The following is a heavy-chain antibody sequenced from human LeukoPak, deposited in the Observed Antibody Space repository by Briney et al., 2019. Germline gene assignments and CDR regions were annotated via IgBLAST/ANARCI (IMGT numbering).Heavy chain of an antibody. Sequence: SETLPLTCTVSGGSISSYYWSWIRQPPGKGLEWIAYISDIGSINYNPSLKSRVTISLDTSKNQLPLKLSSVTAADTAVYYCAGLHPRNTVDFWGQGTLVTVSS. CDR2: ISDIGSI. J-gene: IGHJ4*02. CDR1: GGSISSYY. D-gene: IGHD2-8*02. CDR3: AGLHPRNTVDF. V-gene: IGHV4-59*08.